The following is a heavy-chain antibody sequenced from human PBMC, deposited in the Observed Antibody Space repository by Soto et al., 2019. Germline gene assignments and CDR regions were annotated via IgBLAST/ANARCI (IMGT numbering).Heavy chain of an antibody. CDR2: LSYAGDT. D-gene: IGHD3-3*01. CDR1: GFTLSTYD. Sequence: PGGSLRLSCAASGFTLSTYDMHWVRQGTGKGLEWVAALSYAGDTYYPGSVKGRFTVSRESAKNSLYLQMNSLRAEDTAVYYCATTPEEEWFFRKPFDYWGQGTLVTVSS. V-gene: IGHV3-13*01. CDR3: ATTPEEEWFFRKPFDY. J-gene: IGHJ4*02.